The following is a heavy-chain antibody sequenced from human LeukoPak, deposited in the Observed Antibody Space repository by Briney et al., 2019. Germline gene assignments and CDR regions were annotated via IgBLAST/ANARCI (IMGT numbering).Heavy chain of an antibody. CDR1: GFTFSSYS. V-gene: IGHV3-21*01. Sequence: PGGSLRLSCAASGFTFSSYSMNWVRQAPGKGLEWVSSISSSSSYIYYADSVKGRFTISRDNAKNSLYLQMNSLRAEDTAVYYCARELPTYYYDSSGYYSPDYWGQGTLVTVSS. CDR2: ISSSSSYI. J-gene: IGHJ4*02. D-gene: IGHD3-22*01. CDR3: ARELPTYYYDSSGYYSPDY.